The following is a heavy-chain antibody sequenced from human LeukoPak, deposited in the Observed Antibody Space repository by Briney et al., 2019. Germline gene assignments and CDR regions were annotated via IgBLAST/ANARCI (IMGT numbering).Heavy chain of an antibody. V-gene: IGHV1-2*04. D-gene: IGHD6-13*01. CDR3: AREVLGSSWTYDY. CDR2: INPNSGGT. Sequence: ASVKVSCKASGYTFTGYYMHWVRQAPGQGLEWMGWINPNSGGTNYAQKFQGWVTMTRDTSISTAYMELSRLRSDDTAVYYCAREVLGSSWTYDYRGQGTLVTVSS. J-gene: IGHJ4*02. CDR1: GYTFTGYY.